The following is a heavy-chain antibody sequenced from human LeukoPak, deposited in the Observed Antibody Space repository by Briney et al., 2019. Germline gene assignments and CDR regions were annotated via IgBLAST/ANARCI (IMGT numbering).Heavy chain of an antibody. CDR2: IIPDSGGT. CDR1: GYTFTGYY. CDR3: AREKVADHPVDY. Sequence: ASVKVSCKASGYTFTGYYIHWVRQAPGQGLEWMGWIIPDSGGTNYAQNFQGRVTMTRDTSISTVYMELTRLTSDDTAVYYCAREKVADHPVDYWGQGSLVTVSS. J-gene: IGHJ4*02. D-gene: IGHD6-19*01. V-gene: IGHV1-2*02.